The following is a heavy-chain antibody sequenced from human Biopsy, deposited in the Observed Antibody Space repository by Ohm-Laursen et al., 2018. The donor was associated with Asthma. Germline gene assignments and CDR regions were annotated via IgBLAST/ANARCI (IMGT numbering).Heavy chain of an antibody. CDR3: ALSQDSGFDDHSPSWFDP. CDR2: IYWDDYN. D-gene: IGHD3-9*01. J-gene: IGHJ5*02. CDR1: GFSLRTPGVG. Sequence: TQTLTLPHSFSGFSLRTPGVGVGWIRQSPGKALEWLALIYWDDYNLFRPSLKRRLTITKDPSKNQVVLTMTKMDPVDSGTYYCALSQDSGFDDHSPSWFDPWGQGTLVTVSS. V-gene: IGHV2-5*02.